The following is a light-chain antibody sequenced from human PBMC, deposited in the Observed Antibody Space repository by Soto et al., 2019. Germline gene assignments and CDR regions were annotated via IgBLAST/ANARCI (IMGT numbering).Light chain of an antibody. V-gene: IGLV2-8*01. CDR2: EVS. CDR3: SSYAGSNNLV. CDR1: SSDVGGYNY. J-gene: IGLJ2*01. Sequence: QSVLTQPPSASGSPGQSVTISCTGTSSDVGGYNYVSWYQQHPGKAPKLMIYEVSKRPSGVPDRFSGSKSGNTASLTVSGLQAEDAADYYCSSYAGSNNLVFGGGTTLTVL.